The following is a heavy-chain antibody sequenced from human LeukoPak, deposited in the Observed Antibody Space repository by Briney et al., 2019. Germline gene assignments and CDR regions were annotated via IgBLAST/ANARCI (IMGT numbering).Heavy chain of an antibody. CDR1: GGSISSGDYY. J-gene: IGHJ4*02. D-gene: IGHD3-3*01. CDR2: MYYSGST. V-gene: IGHV4-30-4*01. Sequence: SETLSLTCTVSGGSISSGDYYWSWIRQPPGKGLEWIAYMYYSGSTYYNPSLKSRVTISVDTSKNQFSLKLSSVTAADTAVYYCARHAASDTGVVIPYYFDYWGQGTLVTVSS. CDR3: ARHAASDTGVVIPYYFDY.